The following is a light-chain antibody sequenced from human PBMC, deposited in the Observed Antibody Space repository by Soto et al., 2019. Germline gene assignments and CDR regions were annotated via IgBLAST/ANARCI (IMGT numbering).Light chain of an antibody. Sequence: DTVLTQSPDTLSLSPGDRATLSCRASQSVISSYLAWYQQKPGQAPRLLIYAASSRASDIPDRFSGSGSVTDFTLTISRLEPEDFATYYCQQSFSSPPWTFGQGTKVEIK. V-gene: IGKV3D-20*02. CDR1: QSVISSY. CDR3: QQSFSSPPWT. J-gene: IGKJ1*01. CDR2: AAS.